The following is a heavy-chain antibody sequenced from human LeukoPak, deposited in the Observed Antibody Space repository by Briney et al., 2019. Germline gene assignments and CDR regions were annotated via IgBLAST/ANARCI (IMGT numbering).Heavy chain of an antibody. CDR1: GFTVSSNY. V-gene: IGHV3-53*01. D-gene: IGHD3-10*01. Sequence: GGSLRLSCTVSGFTVSSNYMSWVRQAPGKGLEWVSILYREYGDDTFYADSVKGRFTISRDNSRNTLFLQMNSLRVEDTAVYYCARGRSGDGAFDIWGQGTVVTASS. CDR3: ARGRSGDGAFDI. CDR2: LYREYGDDT. J-gene: IGHJ3*02.